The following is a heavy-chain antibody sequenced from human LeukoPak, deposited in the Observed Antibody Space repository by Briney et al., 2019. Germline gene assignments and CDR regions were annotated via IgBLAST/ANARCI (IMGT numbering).Heavy chain of an antibody. CDR2: IYYSGST. J-gene: IGHJ4*02. D-gene: IGHD6-19*01. CDR3: ARAGRIAVAGTVGY. V-gene: IGHV4-30-4*01. Sequence: PSETLSLTCTVSGGSISSGDYYWSWIRQPPGKGLEWIGYIYYSGSTYYNPSLKSRVTISVDTSKNQFSLKLSSVTAADTAVYYCARAGRIAVAGTVGYWGQGTLVTVSS. CDR1: GGSISSGDYY.